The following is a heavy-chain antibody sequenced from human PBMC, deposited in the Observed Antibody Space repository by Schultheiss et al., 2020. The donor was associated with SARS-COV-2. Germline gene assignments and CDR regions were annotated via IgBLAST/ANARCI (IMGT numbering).Heavy chain of an antibody. D-gene: IGHD5-24*01. CDR3: ARATRVENFFSVRGGSFDF. CDR2: IDYTWNT. CDR1: GGSISTNNYY. V-gene: IGHV4-39*07. J-gene: IGHJ4*02. Sequence: SETLSLTCTVSGGSISTNNYYWGWIRQPPGRGLEWIGNIDYTWNTHYNPSLKNRVTMSVDTSKNQFSLKLDSVTAADTAVYFCARATRVENFFSVRGGSFDFWGRGALVTVSS.